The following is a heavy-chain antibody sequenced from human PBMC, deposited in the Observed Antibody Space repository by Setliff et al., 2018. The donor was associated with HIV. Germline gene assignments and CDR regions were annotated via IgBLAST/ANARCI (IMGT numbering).Heavy chain of an antibody. V-gene: IGHV1-18*04. CDR3: ARGPYCSSSTCYGPLYYYYYMDV. CDR2: ISTYNGNT. CDR1: GYSFADYG. D-gene: IGHD2-2*01. Sequence: ASVKVSCKTSGYSFADYGITWVRQAPGQGLEWMGWISTYNGNTNYAQKLQGRVTMTSEISARTAYMEVRSLRSDDTAVYYCARGPYCSSSTCYGPLYYYYYMDVWGKGTTVTVSS. J-gene: IGHJ6*03.